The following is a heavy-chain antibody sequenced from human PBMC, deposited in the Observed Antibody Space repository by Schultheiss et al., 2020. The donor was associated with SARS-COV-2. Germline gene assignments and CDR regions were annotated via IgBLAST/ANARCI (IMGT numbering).Heavy chain of an antibody. CDR3: ARGYSSGYYYYYGMDV. D-gene: IGHD6-19*01. J-gene: IGHJ6*02. V-gene: IGHV4-4*02. Sequence: SETLSLTCTVSGGSVSSGSYYWSWVRQPPGKGLEWIGEIYHSGSTNYNPSLKSRVTISVDKSKNQFSLKLSSVTAADTAVYYCARGYSSGYYYYYGMDVWGQGTTVTVSS. CDR1: GGSVSSGSYY. CDR2: IYHSGST.